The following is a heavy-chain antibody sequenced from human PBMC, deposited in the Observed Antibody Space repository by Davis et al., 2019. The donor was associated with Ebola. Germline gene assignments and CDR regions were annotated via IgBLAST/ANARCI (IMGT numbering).Heavy chain of an antibody. CDR3: SVGGQDGGFDY. V-gene: IGHV1-24*01. D-gene: IGHD3-16*01. CDR1: GYTLTELS. J-gene: IGHJ4*02. Sequence: ASVKVSCKVSGYTLTELSVHWVRQAPGKGLEWMRSFDPKYDETIYAQKFQVRVTMTEDTSSHTAYMELSRLKSDDTAIYYCSVGGQDGGFDYWGQGTLVTVSS. CDR2: FDPKYDET.